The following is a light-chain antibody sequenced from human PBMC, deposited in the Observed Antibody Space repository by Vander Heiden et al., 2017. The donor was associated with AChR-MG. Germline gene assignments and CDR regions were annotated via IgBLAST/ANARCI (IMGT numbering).Light chain of an antibody. CDR1: KLGDKY. Sequence: SYELTQPPSVSVSPGQTASITCSGDKLGDKYACWYQQKPGQYLVLVIYQDSKRPSGSPGRFSCSNSGNTATLTIRGTQAMDDDDYYCQAWDSSTVVFGGGTKLTVL. CDR2: QDS. CDR3: QAWDSSTVV. J-gene: IGLJ2*01. V-gene: IGLV3-1*01.